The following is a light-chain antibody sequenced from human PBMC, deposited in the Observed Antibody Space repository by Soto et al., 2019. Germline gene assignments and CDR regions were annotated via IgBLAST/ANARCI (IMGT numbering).Light chain of an antibody. CDR2: GAS. CDR3: QKFNKWPWT. V-gene: IGKV3-15*01. CDR1: QSVGSN. J-gene: IGKJ1*01. Sequence: EIILTQSPVTLSVSPGETATLSCRASQSVGSNLAWYQQKPGQAPRLLIYGASTRATGVPPRFSGSGSGTEFTLTISSLQSEDFAVYYCQKFNKWPWTFGQGTKVDIK.